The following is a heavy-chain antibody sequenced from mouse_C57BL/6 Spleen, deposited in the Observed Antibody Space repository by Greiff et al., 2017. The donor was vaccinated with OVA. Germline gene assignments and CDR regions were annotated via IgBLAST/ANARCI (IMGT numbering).Heavy chain of an antibody. D-gene: IGHD3-3*01. V-gene: IGHV5-4*01. J-gene: IGHJ2*01. Sequence: EVHLVESGGGLVKPGGSLKLSCAASGFTFSSYAMSWVRQTPEKRLEWVATISDGGSYTYYPDNVKGRFTISRDNAKNNLYLQMSHLKSEDTAMYYCAGDVDYWGQGTTLTVSS. CDR2: ISDGGSYT. CDR1: GFTFSSYA. CDR3: AGDVDY.